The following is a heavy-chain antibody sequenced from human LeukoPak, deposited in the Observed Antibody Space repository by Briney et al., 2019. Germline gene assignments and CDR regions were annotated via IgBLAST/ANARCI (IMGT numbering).Heavy chain of an antibody. CDR1: GFTFSSYE. CDR3: ARDPPSRGTRYFDY. CDR2: ISSSGSTI. V-gene: IGHV3-48*03. J-gene: IGHJ4*02. D-gene: IGHD3-16*01. Sequence: GGSLRLSCAASGFTFSSYEMNWVRQAPGKGLEWVSYISSSGSTIYYADSVKGRFTISRDNAKNSLFLQMDSLRAEDTAVYYCARDPPSRGTRYFDYWGQGTLVTVSS.